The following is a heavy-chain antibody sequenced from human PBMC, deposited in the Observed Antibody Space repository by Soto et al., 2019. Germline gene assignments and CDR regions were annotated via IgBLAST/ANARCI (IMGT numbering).Heavy chain of an antibody. V-gene: IGHV1-3*01. CDR1: GYTFTSYA. D-gene: IGHD2-15*01. CDR3: ARVCGGGSCFNWFDP. CDR2: INAGNGNT. Sequence: ASVKVSCKASGYTFTSYAMHWVRQAPGQRLEWMGWINAGNGNTKYSQKFQGRVTITRDTSASTAYMELSSLRSEDTAVYYCARVCGGGSCFNWFDPWGHGTAGTIPS. J-gene: IGHJ5*02.